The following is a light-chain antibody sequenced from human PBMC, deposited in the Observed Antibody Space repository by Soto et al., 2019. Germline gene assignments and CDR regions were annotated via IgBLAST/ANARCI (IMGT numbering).Light chain of an antibody. V-gene: IGLV2-14*01. J-gene: IGLJ1*01. Sequence: QSALTQPASVSGSPGQSITISCTGTSSDVGGYNYVSWYQQHPGKAPRFVIYDVTNRPSGVSNRFSGSKSGNTASLTISGLQPEDEADYYCSSYTTSNTRQVVFGTGTKLTVL. CDR3: SSYTTSNTRQVV. CDR1: SSDVGGYNY. CDR2: DVT.